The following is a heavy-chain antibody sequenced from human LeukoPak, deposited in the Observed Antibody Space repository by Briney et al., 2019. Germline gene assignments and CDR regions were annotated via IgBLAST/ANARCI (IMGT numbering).Heavy chain of an antibody. CDR3: ARSQYSSSHDYYFDY. J-gene: IGHJ4*02. D-gene: IGHD6-13*01. CDR2: IYYSGST. CDR1: GGSISSSSYY. Sequence: SETLSLTCTVSGGSISSSSYYWGWIRQPPGKGLEWIGSIYYSGSTYYNPSLKSRVTISVDTSKNQFSLKLSSVTAADTAVYYCARSQYSSSHDYYFDYWGQGTLVTVSS. V-gene: IGHV4-39*01.